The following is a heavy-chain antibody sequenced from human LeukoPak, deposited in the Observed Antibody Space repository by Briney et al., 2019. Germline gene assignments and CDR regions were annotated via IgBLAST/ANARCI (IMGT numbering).Heavy chain of an antibody. D-gene: IGHD5-18*01. J-gene: IGHJ4*01. CDR2: ISGSGGST. V-gene: IGHV3-23*01. CDR1: GFTFRSYA. Sequence: GGSLRLSCAASGFTFRSYAMSWVRQAPGKGLEWVSVISGSGGSTYYADSVTGRFTISTDRARNTLYLQMNSLRAEDTALYYCAKGSGRGSSSALDYWGQGTLVTVSS. CDR3: AKGSGRGSSSALDY.